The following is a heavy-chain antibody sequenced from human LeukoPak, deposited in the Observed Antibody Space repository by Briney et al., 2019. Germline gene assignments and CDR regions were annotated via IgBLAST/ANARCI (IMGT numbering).Heavy chain of an antibody. CDR1: GYTFTGYY. J-gene: IGHJ5*02. CDR3: ARETSNSSSPTKRPRNWFDP. Sequence: ASVKVSCKASGYTFTGYYMRWVRQAPGQGLEWMGWINPSSGGTNYAQKFQGRVTMTRDTSISTAYMELSRLRSDDTAVYYCARETSNSSSPTKRPRNWFDPWGQGTLVTVSS. D-gene: IGHD6-6*01. CDR2: INPSSGGT. V-gene: IGHV1-2*02.